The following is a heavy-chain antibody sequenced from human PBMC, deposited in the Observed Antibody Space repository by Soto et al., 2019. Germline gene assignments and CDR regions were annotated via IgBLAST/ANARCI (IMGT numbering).Heavy chain of an antibody. D-gene: IGHD1-26*01. CDR3: ARPYSGGPNDPFDV. Sequence: GESLKISCKCSGYSFTNYWIGLVRQMPGKGLEWMGIIYPGDSHAIYSPSFQGQVTMSADKSISTAYLQWSSLKASDTAMYYCARPYSGGPNDPFDVWGQGTMVTVSS. CDR1: GYSFTNYW. V-gene: IGHV5-51*01. CDR2: IYPGDSHA. J-gene: IGHJ3*01.